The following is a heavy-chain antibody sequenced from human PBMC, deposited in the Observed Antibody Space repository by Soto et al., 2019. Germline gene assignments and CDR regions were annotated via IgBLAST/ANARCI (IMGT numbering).Heavy chain of an antibody. V-gene: IGHV1-69*01. D-gene: IGHD3-10*01. CDR2: IIPVFGTT. CDR1: GDSFGSYA. Sequence: QMQLVQSGPEVKKPGSSVKVSCKASGDSFGSYAVSWVRQAPGHGLEWMGAIIPVFGTTNYRQKFQGRVTITADDATTTAYMELSSLRSDDTAVYYCAREPFGRFDPWGQGTLVTVSS. CDR3: AREPFGRFDP. J-gene: IGHJ5*02.